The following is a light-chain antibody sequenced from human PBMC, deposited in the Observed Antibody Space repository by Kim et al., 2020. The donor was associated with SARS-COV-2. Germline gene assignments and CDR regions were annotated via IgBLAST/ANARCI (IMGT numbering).Light chain of an antibody. CDR2: EDR. CDR1: SGSIAGFY. Sequence: VTISGIRNSGSIAGFYVHWYRQRPGSAHTTVIYEDRERPAGVPDRFSGSTDSSSNSASLTIAGLETEDEADYYCQSYDGDSQNNQVFGGGTQLTVL. CDR3: QSYDGDSQNNQV. V-gene: IGLV6-57*03. J-gene: IGLJ3*02.